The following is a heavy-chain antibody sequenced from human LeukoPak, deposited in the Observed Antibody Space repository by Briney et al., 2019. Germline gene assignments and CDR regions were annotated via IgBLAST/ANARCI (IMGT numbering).Heavy chain of an antibody. CDR1: GFTVSSNY. CDR3: ARADYGDYFDY. D-gene: IGHD3-16*01. Sequence: GGSLRLSCAASGFTVSSNYMSWVRQAPGKGLVWVSVIYSGGSTYYADSVKGRFTISRDNSKNTLYLQMNSLRAEDTAVCYCARADYGDYFDYWGQGTLVTVSS. V-gene: IGHV3-66*01. CDR2: IYSGGST. J-gene: IGHJ4*02.